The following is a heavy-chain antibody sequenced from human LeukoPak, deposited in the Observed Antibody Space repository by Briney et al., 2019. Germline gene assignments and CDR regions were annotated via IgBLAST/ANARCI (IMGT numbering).Heavy chain of an antibody. CDR1: GFTFSNSA. V-gene: IGHV1-58*02. Sequence: SVKVSCKASGFTFSNSAIQWVRQARGQRLEWIGWIIVGSGRTHYAQNLQERLTITRDMSTNTAYMELSSLRSEDTAVYYCARGVGMLRFFGKWWYMDVWGKGTTVTVSS. CDR3: ARGVGMLRFFGKWWYMDV. J-gene: IGHJ6*03. D-gene: IGHD3-3*01. CDR2: IIVGSGRT.